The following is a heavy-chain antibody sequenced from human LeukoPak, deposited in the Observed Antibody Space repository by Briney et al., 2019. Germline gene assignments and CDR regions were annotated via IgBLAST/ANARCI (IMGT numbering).Heavy chain of an antibody. D-gene: IGHD2-2*01. CDR2: IYYSGST. CDR1: GGSVSSGSYY. J-gene: IGHJ6*02. V-gene: IGHV4-61*01. Sequence: SETLSLTCTVSGGSVSSGSYYWSWIRQPPGKGLEWIGYIYYSGSTNYNPSLKSRVTISVDTSKNQFSLKLSSVTAADTAVYYCARDKSRGYYYYGMDVWGQGTTVTVSS. CDR3: ARDKSRGYYYYGMDV.